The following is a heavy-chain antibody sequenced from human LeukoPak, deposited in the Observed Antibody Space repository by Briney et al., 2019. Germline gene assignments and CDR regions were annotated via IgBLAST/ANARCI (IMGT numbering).Heavy chain of an antibody. V-gene: IGHV3-21*01. Sequence: PGGSLRLSCAASGFTFSSYSMNWVRQAPGKGLEWVSFISGSSGYIYYADSVKGRFTISRDNAKKSLYLQMNSLRAEDTAVYYCARAHWGYSSSWYLRIGSYWFDPWGQGTLVTVSS. J-gene: IGHJ5*02. CDR3: ARAHWGYSSSWYLRIGSYWFDP. CDR1: GFTFSSYS. CDR2: ISGSSGYI. D-gene: IGHD6-13*01.